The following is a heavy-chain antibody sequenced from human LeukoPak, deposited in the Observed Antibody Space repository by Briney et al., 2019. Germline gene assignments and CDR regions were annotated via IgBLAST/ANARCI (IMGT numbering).Heavy chain of an antibody. CDR3: ATMDGYNSGWFDY. V-gene: IGHV3-64*01. CDR2: ITSNGGST. D-gene: IGHD6-19*01. CDR1: GFTFSTYA. J-gene: IGHJ5*01. Sequence: QPGGSLRLSCAASGFTFSTYAMHWVRQAPGKGLEYVSGITSNGGSTYYANSVKGRFTISRDNSKNTLYLQMGSLGPEDMAVYYCATMDGYNSGWFDYWGQGILVTVSS.